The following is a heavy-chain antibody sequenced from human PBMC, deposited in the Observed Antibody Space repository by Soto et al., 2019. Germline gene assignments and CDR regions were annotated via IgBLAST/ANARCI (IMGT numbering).Heavy chain of an antibody. J-gene: IGHJ4*02. V-gene: IGHV4-30-4*01. CDR3: ARRQNFFDY. CDR2: IYSSGST. Sequence: QVQLQESGPGLVKPSQTLSLTCTVSGGSISSGDYWSWIRQPPGGGLEWIGYIYSSGSTYYNPSLKSRSTISVDTSKNQLSLKLSSVTAADTAVYYCARRQNFFDYWGQGTLVTVSS. CDR1: GGSISSGDY.